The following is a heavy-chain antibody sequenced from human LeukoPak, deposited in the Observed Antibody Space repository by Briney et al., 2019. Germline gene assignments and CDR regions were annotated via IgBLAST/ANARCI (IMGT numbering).Heavy chain of an antibody. J-gene: IGHJ3*02. CDR1: GDSINNFY. Sequence: SETLSLTCTVSGDSINNFYWSWIRQPPGKGLEWIGYIYYSGSTNYNPSLKSRVTISADTSKNQFSLKLSSVTAADTAVYYCARDRYYDSTNAFDIWGQGTMVTVSS. V-gene: IGHV4-59*01. CDR3: ARDRYYDSTNAFDI. D-gene: IGHD3-22*01. CDR2: IYYSGST.